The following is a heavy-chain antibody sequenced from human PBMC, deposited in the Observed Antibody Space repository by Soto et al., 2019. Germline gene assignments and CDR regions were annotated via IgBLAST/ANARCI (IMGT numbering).Heavy chain of an antibody. Sequence: PGGSLRLSFAASGFTRSRYWMHWVRQATGKGLVWVSRINSDGSSTSYADSVKGRFTISRDNAKNTLYLQMNSLRAEDTTVYYCARDAYYDFWSGLSHYYYYYMDVWGKGTTVTVSS. D-gene: IGHD3-3*01. CDR2: INSDGSST. J-gene: IGHJ6*03. V-gene: IGHV3-74*01. CDR1: GFTRSRYW. CDR3: ARDAYYDFWSGLSHYYYYYMDV.